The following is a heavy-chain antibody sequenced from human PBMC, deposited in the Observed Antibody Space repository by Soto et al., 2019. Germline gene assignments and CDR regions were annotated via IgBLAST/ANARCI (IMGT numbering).Heavy chain of an antibody. Sequence: EVQLVESGGGLVHPGGSLRLSCAASGFTFRSYWMHWVRQAPGKGLVWVSRINSDGSTTNYADSVKGRFTISRDNAKSTLYLQMNSLRAEDTAVYYCASPVRCSSSGELNWGQGTLVTVSS. CDR2: INSDGSTT. V-gene: IGHV3-74*01. J-gene: IGHJ4*02. CDR1: GFTFRSYW. D-gene: IGHD6-19*01. CDR3: ASPVRCSSSGELN.